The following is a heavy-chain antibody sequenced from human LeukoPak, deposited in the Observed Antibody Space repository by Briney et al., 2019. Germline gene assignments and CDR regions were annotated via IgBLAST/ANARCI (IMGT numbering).Heavy chain of an antibody. CDR1: GGTFSSYA. CDR3: ARDALAFDI. CDR2: IIPIIGTA. V-gene: IGHV1-69*05. Sequence: VASVKVCCKASGGTFSSYAISWVRQAPGQGLEWMGGIIPIIGTANYAQKFQGRVTITTDESTSTAYMELSSLRSEDTAVYYWARDALAFDIWGQGTMVTVSS. J-gene: IGHJ3*02.